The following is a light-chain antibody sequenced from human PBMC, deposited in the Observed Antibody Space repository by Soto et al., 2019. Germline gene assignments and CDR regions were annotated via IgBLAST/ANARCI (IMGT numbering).Light chain of an antibody. CDR1: ETISRY. Sequence: DIQMTQSPYSLSASIGERVIITCRASETISRYLNWYQSKPGKAPRLLISAASSLQSGVPSRFSGSYSGTDFTLTISSLQPEDFATYFCQQSYSNPLTFGGGTKVYMK. V-gene: IGKV1-39*01. CDR3: QQSYSNPLT. CDR2: AAS. J-gene: IGKJ4*01.